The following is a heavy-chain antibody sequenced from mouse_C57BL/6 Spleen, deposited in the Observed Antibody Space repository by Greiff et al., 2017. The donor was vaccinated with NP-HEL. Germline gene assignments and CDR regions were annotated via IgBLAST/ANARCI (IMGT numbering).Heavy chain of an antibody. CDR2: INPYNGGT. J-gene: IGHJ2*01. V-gene: IGHV1-19*01. Sequence: EVQLQQSGPVLVKPGASVKMSCKASGYTFTDYYMNWVKQSHGKSLEWIGVINPYNGGTSYNQTFKGKATLTVDKSSSTAYMELNSLTSEDSAVYYCARNGNYRGVYFDYWGQGTTLTVSS. D-gene: IGHD2-1*01. CDR1: GYTFTDYY. CDR3: ARNGNYRGVYFDY.